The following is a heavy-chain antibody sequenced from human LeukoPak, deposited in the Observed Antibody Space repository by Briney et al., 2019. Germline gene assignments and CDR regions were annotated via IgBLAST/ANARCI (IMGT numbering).Heavy chain of an antibody. CDR3: TTGRSCSSTSCYTRPDY. J-gene: IGHJ4*02. CDR2: IKSKTDGGTT. V-gene: IGHV3-15*01. CDR1: GFTFSNAW. D-gene: IGHD2-2*02. Sequence: GGSLRLSCAASGFTFSNAWMSRVRQAPGKGLEWVGRIKSKTDGGTTDYAAPVKGRFTISRDDSKNTLYLQMNSLKTEDTAVYYCTTGRSCSSTSCYTRPDYWGQGTLVTVSS.